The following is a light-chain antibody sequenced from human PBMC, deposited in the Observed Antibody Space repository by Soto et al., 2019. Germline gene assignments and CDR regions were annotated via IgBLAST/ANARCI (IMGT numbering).Light chain of an antibody. J-gene: IGLJ1*01. CDR2: EVS. V-gene: IGLV2-14*01. Sequence: QSVLTQPASLSGSPGQSITISCTGTSSDVGGYSYVSWYQQQPGKAPKLMIYEVSKRPSGVSNRFSGSKSGNTASLTISGLQAEDDADYYCSSYSRTSFYFFGTGTKVT. CDR3: SSYSRTSFYF. CDR1: SSDVGGYSY.